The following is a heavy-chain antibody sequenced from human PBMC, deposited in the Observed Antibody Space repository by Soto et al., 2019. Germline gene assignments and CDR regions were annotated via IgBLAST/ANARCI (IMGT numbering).Heavy chain of an antibody. CDR3: ARHGSGGGYDFVAGVVVSPTFDI. V-gene: IGHV4-39*01. Sequence: SETLSLTCTVSGGSISSSSYYWGWIRQPPGKGLEWIGSIYYSGSTYYNPSLKSRVTISVDTSKNQFSLKLSSVTAADTAVYYCARHGSGGGYDFVAGVVVSPTFDIWGQGTMVTVSS. CDR1: GGSISSSSYY. CDR2: IYYSGST. J-gene: IGHJ3*02. D-gene: IGHD5-12*01.